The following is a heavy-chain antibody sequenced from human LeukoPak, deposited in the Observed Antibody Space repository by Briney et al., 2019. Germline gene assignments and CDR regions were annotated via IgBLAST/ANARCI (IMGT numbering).Heavy chain of an antibody. Sequence: GASVKVSCKASGYTFTSYYMHWVRQAPGQGLEWMGIINPSGGSTSYAQKFQGRVTMTRDTSTSTVYMELSSLRSEDTAVYYCASPTVTTVYPDYYYYYGMDVWGQGTTVTVSS. CDR2: INPSGGST. CDR3: ASPTVTTVYPDYYYYYGMDV. V-gene: IGHV1-46*01. D-gene: IGHD4-17*01. CDR1: GYTFTSYY. J-gene: IGHJ6*02.